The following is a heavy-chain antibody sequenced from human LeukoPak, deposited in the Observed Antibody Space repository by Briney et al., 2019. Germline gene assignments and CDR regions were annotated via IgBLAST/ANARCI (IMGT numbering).Heavy chain of an antibody. V-gene: IGHV4-39*01. D-gene: IGHD3-22*01. CDR1: GDSISSSSYY. J-gene: IGHJ4*02. Sequence: SETLSLTCTVSGDSISSSSYYWVWLRQPPGKGLEWIATIHYTRSTYYNPSLKSRVTISVDTSKNQCSLKLSSVTAADTAMYYCARYWGPYDNSGAYFDYWGQGTLVTVSS. CDR2: IHYTRST. CDR3: ARYWGPYDNSGAYFDY.